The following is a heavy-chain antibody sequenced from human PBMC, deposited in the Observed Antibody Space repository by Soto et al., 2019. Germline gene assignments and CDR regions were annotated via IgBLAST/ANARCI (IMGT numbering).Heavy chain of an antibody. Sequence: QVQLVQSGAEVKQPGASVKVSCKASGYTFTNYGFTWVRQAPGQGLEWLGWISTYNGNTKYAQKVQGRLTMTTDTSTSTANMELTSLRSDDTALYYCARNTVTASYYYMDVWGKVSTVTVSS. J-gene: IGHJ6*03. CDR2: ISTYNGNT. V-gene: IGHV1-18*01. D-gene: IGHD4-17*01. CDR3: ARNTVTASYYYMDV. CDR1: GYTFTNYG.